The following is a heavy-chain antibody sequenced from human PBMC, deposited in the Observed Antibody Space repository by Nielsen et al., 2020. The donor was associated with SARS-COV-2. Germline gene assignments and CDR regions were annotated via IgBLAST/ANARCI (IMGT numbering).Heavy chain of an antibody. CDR3: AGHNYYYYGMDV. V-gene: IGHV3-23*01. J-gene: IGHJ6*02. CDR2: ISGNGGTT. Sequence: GGSLRLSCAASGFTFDDYAMHWVRQAPGKGLEWVSAISGNGGTTHYADSVKGRFTISRENAKNSLYLQMNSLRAEDTAVYYCAGHNYYYYGMDVWGQGTTVTVSS. CDR1: GFTFDDYA.